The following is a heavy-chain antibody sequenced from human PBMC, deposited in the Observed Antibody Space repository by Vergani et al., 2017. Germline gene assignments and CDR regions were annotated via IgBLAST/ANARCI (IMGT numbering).Heavy chain of an antibody. J-gene: IGHJ4*02. CDR3: ASTRYVVVTAYYFDY. Sequence: QGQLAQSGAEVKKPGSSVKVSCKASGGTFSSNSISWVRQAPGQGLEWMGRIITIFGTANYAQKFQGRVTITADESTSTAYMELSSLRSEDTAVYYCASTRYVVVTAYYFDYWGQGTLVTVSS. CDR2: IITIFGTA. CDR1: GGTFSSNS. V-gene: IGHV1-69*13. D-gene: IGHD2-21*02.